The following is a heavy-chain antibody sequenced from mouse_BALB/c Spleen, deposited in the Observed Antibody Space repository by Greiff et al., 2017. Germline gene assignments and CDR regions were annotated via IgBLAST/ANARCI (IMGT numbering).Heavy chain of an antibody. CDR3: ARDYYGSFAY. J-gene: IGHJ3*01. V-gene: IGHV5-6-5*01. Sequence: DVQLVESGGGLVKPGGSLKLSCAASGFTFSSYAMSWVRQTPEKRLEWVASISSGGSTYYPDSVKGRFTISRDNARNILYLQMSSLRSEDTAMYYCARDYYGSFAYWGQGTLVTVSA. CDR1: GFTFSSYA. D-gene: IGHD1-1*01. CDR2: ISSGGST.